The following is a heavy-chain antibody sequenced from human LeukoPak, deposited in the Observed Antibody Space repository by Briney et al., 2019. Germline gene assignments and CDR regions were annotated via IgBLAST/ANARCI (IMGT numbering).Heavy chain of an antibody. CDR2: IHYSGRT. CDR3: ARHLDGYGDYFDF. D-gene: IGHD5-24*01. J-gene: IGHJ4*02. V-gene: IGHV4-59*08. Sequence: PSETLSLTCTVSGGSISSYYWSWIRQSPGKGLEWIGYIHYSGRTNYDPSLESRVTISVDTSKNQLSLKLSSVTAPDTAIYYCARHLDGYGDYFDFWGQGILVTVSP. CDR1: GGSISSYY.